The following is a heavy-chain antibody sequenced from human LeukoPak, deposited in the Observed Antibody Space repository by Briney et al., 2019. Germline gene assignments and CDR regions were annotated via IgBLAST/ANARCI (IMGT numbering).Heavy chain of an antibody. CDR3: ARHGSGWYADFDY. CDR1: GGSFSGYY. Sequence: SETLTLTCAVYGGSFSGYYWSWSRQPPGKGLEWIGYIYYSGSTNYNPSLKSRVTISVDTSKNQFSLKLSSVTAADTAVYYCARHGSGWYADFDYWGQGTLVTVSS. V-gene: IGHV4-59*08. J-gene: IGHJ4*02. CDR2: IYYSGST. D-gene: IGHD6-19*01.